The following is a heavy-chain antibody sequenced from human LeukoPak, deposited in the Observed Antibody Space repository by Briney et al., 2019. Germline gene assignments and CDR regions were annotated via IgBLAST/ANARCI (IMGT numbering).Heavy chain of an antibody. CDR3: AREWVAAAVHY. D-gene: IGHD6-13*01. CDR2: ITPNSEGT. J-gene: IGHJ4*02. CDR1: GYNFTDYY. V-gene: IGHV1-2*02. Sequence: ASVKVSCKASGYNFTDYYVHWVRQAPGQGLEWMGYITPNSEGTEFAQKFQGRVTMTRDTSIITAYMELSRLTSDDTAVYYCAREWVAAAVHYWGQGTLVTVSS.